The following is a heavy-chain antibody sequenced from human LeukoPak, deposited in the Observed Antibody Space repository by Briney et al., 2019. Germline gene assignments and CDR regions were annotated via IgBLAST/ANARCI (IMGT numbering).Heavy chain of an antibody. J-gene: IGHJ4*02. CDR1: GFTFNRYW. Sequence: GGSLRLSCAASGFTFNRYWMSWVRQAPGKELQWVANIKQDGSAKYYVDSVKGRFTISRDNAKNSLYLQMNSLRAEDTAVYYCAEDWGAHFDWYYFDYWGQGTLVTVSS. CDR3: AEDWGAHFDWYYFDY. D-gene: IGHD3-9*01. V-gene: IGHV3-7*01. CDR2: IKQDGSAK.